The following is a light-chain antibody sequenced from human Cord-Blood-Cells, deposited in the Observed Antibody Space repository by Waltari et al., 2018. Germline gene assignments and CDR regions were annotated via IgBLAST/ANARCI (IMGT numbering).Light chain of an antibody. V-gene: IGLV2-14*01. CDR1: RSDAGGYHY. CDR3: SSYTSSSTVV. Sequence: SALTQPAHVSAPRGKPTTISRTGTRSDAGGYHYVAWYQQPPGKAPKLMTYEVSNRPSGVSNRFSGSKSGNTASLTISGLQAEDEADYYFSSYTSSSTVVFGGGTKLTVL. CDR2: EVS. J-gene: IGLJ2*01.